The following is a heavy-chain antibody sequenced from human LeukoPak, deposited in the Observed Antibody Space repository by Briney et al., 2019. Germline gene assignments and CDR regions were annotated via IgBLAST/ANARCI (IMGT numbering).Heavy chain of an antibody. CDR1: GGTFSSYA. CDR2: IIPIFGTA. V-gene: IGHV1-69*05. CDR3: ARDFRGPEAFDI. J-gene: IGHJ3*02. Sequence: SVKVSCKASGGTFSSYAISWVRQAPGQGLEWMGGIIPIFGTANYAQKFQGRVTITTDESTSTAYMELGSLRSEDTAVYYCARDFRGPEAFDIWGQGTMVTVSS. D-gene: IGHD5-24*01.